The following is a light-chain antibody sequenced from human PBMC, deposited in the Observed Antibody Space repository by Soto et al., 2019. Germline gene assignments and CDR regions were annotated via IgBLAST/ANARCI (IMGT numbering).Light chain of an antibody. CDR2: GAS. J-gene: IGKJ4*01. V-gene: IGKV3-20*01. CDR1: QSVTSSY. CDR3: QQYGPSVT. Sequence: EIVLTQSPGTLSLSPGERASLSCRASQSVTSSYLAWYQQKPGQAPRLLIYGASNRASGISDRFRGSGSGTDFTLTISRLEPEDFAVYYCQQYGPSVTFGGGTKVEIK.